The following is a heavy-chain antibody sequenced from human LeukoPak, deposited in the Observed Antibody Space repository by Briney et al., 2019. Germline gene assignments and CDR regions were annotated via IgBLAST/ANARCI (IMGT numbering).Heavy chain of an antibody. CDR2: ISYDGSNK. D-gene: IGHD3-16*01. V-gene: IGHV3-30-3*01. Sequence: TGGSLRLSCAASGFTFSSYAMHWVRQAPGKGLEWVAVISYDGSNKYYADSVKGRFTISRDNSKNTLYVQMSSLRAEDTAVYYCARSNNGGWGYCDYWGQGSLVTVSS. CDR3: ARSNNGGWGYCDY. CDR1: GFTFSSYA. J-gene: IGHJ4*02.